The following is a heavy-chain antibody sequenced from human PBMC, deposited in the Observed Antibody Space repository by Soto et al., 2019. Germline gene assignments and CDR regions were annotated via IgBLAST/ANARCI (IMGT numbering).Heavy chain of an antibody. CDR3: ARGRYFATTHRQWWYFDF. CDR2: ISPANGDK. CDR1: GYTFITSG. J-gene: IGHJ2*01. V-gene: IGHV1-18*01. D-gene: IGHD2-21*01. Sequence: VDLVQSGPEVKRPGASVKVSCKASGYTFITSGINWVRQTPGQALEWVGWISPANGDKKFAQKFKGRVTLTSETSTDTAYMELTNLRSDDTAVYFCARGRYFATTHRQWWYFDFWGRGTPVTVAS.